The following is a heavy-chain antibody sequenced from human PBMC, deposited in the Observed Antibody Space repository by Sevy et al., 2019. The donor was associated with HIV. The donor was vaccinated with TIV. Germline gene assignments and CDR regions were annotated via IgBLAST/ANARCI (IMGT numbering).Heavy chain of an antibody. CDR3: AKDQGGSLDY. J-gene: IGHJ4*02. D-gene: IGHD1-26*01. Sequence: GGSLRLSCAASGFTFKSSAMSWVRQAPGKGLEWVSLICGSGGCTYYADSVKGRFTISRDNSKNTLYLQMNSVRAEDTAIYYCAKDQGGSLDYWGQGTLVTVSS. CDR1: GFTFKSSA. CDR2: ICGSGGCT. V-gene: IGHV3-23*01.